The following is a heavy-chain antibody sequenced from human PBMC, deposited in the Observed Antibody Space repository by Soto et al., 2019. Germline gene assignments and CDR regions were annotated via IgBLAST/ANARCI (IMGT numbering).Heavy chain of an antibody. D-gene: IGHD4-17*01. Sequence: VSIAPGQRLEWMGWINAGNGNTKYSQKFQGRVTITRDTSASTAYMELSSLRSEDTAVYYCARDTTVTSPFDYWGQGTLVTVSS. CDR2: INAGNGNT. CDR3: ARDTTVTSPFDY. V-gene: IGHV1-3*01. J-gene: IGHJ4*02.